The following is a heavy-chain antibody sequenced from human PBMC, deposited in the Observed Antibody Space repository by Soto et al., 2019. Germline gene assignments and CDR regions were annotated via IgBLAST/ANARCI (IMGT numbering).Heavy chain of an antibody. J-gene: IGHJ6*03. Sequence: SETLSLTCTVSGGSISSSSYYWGWIRQPPGKGLEWIGSIYYSGSTYYNPSLKSRVTISVDTSKNQFSLKLSSVTAADTAVYYCARQRYYGSGSWGVYYYYYMDVWGKGTTVTVSS. CDR1: GGSISSSSYY. CDR2: IYYSGST. CDR3: ARQRYYGSGSWGVYYYYYMDV. V-gene: IGHV4-39*01. D-gene: IGHD3-10*01.